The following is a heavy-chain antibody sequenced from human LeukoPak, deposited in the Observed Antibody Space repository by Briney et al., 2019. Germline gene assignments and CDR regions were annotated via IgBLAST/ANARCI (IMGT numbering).Heavy chain of an antibody. CDR3: TRGGLWFGAFLDY. J-gene: IGHJ4*02. CDR2: IDSDGRST. CDR1: GFSFRSYW. Sequence: GGSLRLSCAASGFSFRSYWMNWVRQAPGKGLVWVSRIDSDGRSTTYADSVKGRFTISRDNAKNKLFLQMNSLRVEDTAVYYCTRGGLWFGAFLDYWGQGTRVTVSS. V-gene: IGHV3-74*01. D-gene: IGHD3-10*01.